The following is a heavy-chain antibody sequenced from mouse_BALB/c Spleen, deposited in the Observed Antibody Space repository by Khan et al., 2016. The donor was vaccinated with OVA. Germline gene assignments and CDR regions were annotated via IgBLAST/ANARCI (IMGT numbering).Heavy chain of an antibody. J-gene: IGHJ4*01. Sequence: QIQLVQSGPELKKPGETVRISCKASGYTFTTAGMQWVQKMPGKGLKWIGWINTHSGVPKYAEDFKGRFAFSLETSASTLYLQITNLKNDDTATYFCARGGAAFYRNDGGAMDYWGQGTSVTVSS. CDR1: GYTFTTAG. CDR3: ARGGAAFYRNDGGAMDY. D-gene: IGHD2-14*01. V-gene: IGHV9-4*02. CDR2: INTHSGVP.